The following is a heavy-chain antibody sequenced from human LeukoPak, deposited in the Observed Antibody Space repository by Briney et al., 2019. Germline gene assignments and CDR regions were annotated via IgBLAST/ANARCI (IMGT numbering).Heavy chain of an antibody. D-gene: IGHD3-3*01. V-gene: IGHV3-23*01. CDR2: ISGSGGST. J-gene: IGHJ4*02. CDR1: GFTFSSYA. CDR3: AKVAGFTIFGVVNEYYFDY. Sequence: GGSLRLSCAASGFTFSSYAMSWVRQAPGKGLEWVSAISGSGGSTYYADPVKGRFTISRDNSKNTLYLQMNSLRAEDTAVYYCAKVAGFTIFGVVNEYYFDYWGQGTLVTVSS.